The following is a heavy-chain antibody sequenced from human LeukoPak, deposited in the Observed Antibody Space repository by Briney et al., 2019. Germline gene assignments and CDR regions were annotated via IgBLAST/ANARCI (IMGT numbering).Heavy chain of an antibody. CDR2: IYYSGST. D-gene: IGHD3-3*01. Sequence: SETLSLTCTVSGGSISSSSYYWGWIRQPPGKGLEWIGSIYYSGSTYYNPSLKSRVTISVDTSKNQFSLKLSSVTAADTAVYYCARDITIFGVVIRNWFDPWGQGTLVTVSS. CDR1: GGSISSSSYY. J-gene: IGHJ5*02. CDR3: ARDITIFGVVIRNWFDP. V-gene: IGHV4-39*07.